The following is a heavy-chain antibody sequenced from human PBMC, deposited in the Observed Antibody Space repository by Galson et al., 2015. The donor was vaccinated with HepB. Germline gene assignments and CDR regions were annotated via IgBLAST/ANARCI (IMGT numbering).Heavy chain of an antibody. CDR2: ISSSSSTI. CDR3: ARSIIPDFLTTVVTPYDY. D-gene: IGHD4-23*01. V-gene: IGHV3-48*02. J-gene: IGHJ4*02. CDR1: GFTFSSYS. Sequence: SLRLSCAASGFTFSSYSMNWVRQAPGKGLEWVSYISSSSSTIYYADSVKGRFTISRDNAKNSLYLQMNSLRDEDTAVYYCARSIIPDFLTTVVTPYDYWGQGTLVTVSS.